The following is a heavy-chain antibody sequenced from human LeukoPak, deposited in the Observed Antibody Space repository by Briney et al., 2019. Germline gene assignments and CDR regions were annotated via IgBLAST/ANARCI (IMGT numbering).Heavy chain of an antibody. J-gene: IGHJ2*01. D-gene: IGHD2-8*02. CDR1: GFIFSPYW. V-gene: IGHV3-7*01. CDR3: ARVRTEWYIDL. Sequence: PGGSLRLSCAASGFIFSPYWVTWVRQAPGMGLEWVANMKEDGGEMFYVDSVRGRFTISRDNAKNSLYLQMNSLRVEDTGVYYCARVRTEWYIDLWGRGTLVTVST. CDR2: MKEDGGEM.